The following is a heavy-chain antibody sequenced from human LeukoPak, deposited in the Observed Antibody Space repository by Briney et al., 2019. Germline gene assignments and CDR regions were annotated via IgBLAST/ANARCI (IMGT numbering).Heavy chain of an antibody. D-gene: IGHD5-12*01. CDR2: IRSDDST. Sequence: PGGSLRLSCAASGFTVSGNYMGWVRQAPGKGLECVSLIRSDDSTYYADSVKGRFTISRDSSQNTLYLQMNNLRAEDSAVYYCASTSIIRGYDHDQFYWGQGTLVTVSS. V-gene: IGHV3-53*01. CDR3: ASTSIIRGYDHDQFY. J-gene: IGHJ4*02. CDR1: GFTVSGNY.